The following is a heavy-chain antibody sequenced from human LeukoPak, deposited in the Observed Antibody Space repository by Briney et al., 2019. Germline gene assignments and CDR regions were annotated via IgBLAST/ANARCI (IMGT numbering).Heavy chain of an antibody. CDR3: ARDKNCGGDCFGFDN. Sequence: SVKVSCKASGGTFSSYAISWVRQAPGQGLEWMGGIIPIFGTANYAQKFQGRVTITTDESTSTAYMELRSLRSEDTAVYYCARDKNCGGDCFGFDNWGRGTLVPVP. CDR2: IIPIFGTA. V-gene: IGHV1-69*05. CDR1: GGTFSSYA. J-gene: IGHJ4*02. D-gene: IGHD2-21*01.